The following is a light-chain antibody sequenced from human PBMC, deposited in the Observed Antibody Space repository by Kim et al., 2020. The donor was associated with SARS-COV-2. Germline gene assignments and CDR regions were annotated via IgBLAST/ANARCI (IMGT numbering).Light chain of an antibody. CDR1: QSVSSY. CDR3: QQRSNWYT. Sequence: LSASPAARATLSCRASQSVSSYFAWYQQKPGQAPMLLIYDASNRATGIPARFSGSGSGTDFTLTISSLEPEDFAVYYCQQRSNWYTFGQGTKLAI. CDR2: DAS. V-gene: IGKV3-11*01. J-gene: IGKJ2*01.